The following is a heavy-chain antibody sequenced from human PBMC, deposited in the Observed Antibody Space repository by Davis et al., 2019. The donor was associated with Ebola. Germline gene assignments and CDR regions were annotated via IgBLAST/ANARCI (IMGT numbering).Heavy chain of an antibody. J-gene: IGHJ4*02. Sequence: ASVKVSCKASGYTFTNYGITWVRQAPGQRLEWMGWINPHNGNTNYAQNVQGRVTLTTDTSTSTAYMEVGSLRSDDTAVYYRARAQFPTTSDHWGQGTLVTVSS. CDR3: ARAQFPTTSDH. V-gene: IGHV1-18*04. D-gene: IGHD1-1*01. CDR1: GYTFTNYG. CDR2: INPHNGNT.